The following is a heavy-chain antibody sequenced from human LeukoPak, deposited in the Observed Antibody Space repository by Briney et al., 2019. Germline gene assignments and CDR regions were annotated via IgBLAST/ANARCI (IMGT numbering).Heavy chain of an antibody. D-gene: IGHD3-22*01. CDR2: IYHSGST. Sequence: SETLSLTCSVSGHSVSSTYSCGWIRQAPGQGLEWIGSIYHSGSTYYIPSLRSRVTIAVDTSKNRFSLKMNSVTAADTAVYYCAGKHDPNGYYFYWGQGTLVTVSS. V-gene: IGHV4-38-2*01. J-gene: IGHJ4*02. CDR1: GHSVSSTYS. CDR3: AGKHDPNGYYFY.